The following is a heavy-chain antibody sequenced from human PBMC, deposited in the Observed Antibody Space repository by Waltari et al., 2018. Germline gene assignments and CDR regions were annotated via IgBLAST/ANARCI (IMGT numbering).Heavy chain of an antibody. J-gene: IGHJ5*02. CDR2: INHSGST. D-gene: IGHD2-2*01. V-gene: IGHV4-34*01. Sequence: QVQLQQWGAGLLKPSETLSLTCAVYGGSFSGYYWSWIRQPPGKGLEWIGEINHSGSTHYKPALKERVTKTVEKSKDPFSPKAGSVTAAETGVYYCARGLGYWSSNRCYWNWFDPWGQGTLVTVSS. CDR3: ARGLGYWSSNRCYWNWFDP. CDR1: GGSFSGYY.